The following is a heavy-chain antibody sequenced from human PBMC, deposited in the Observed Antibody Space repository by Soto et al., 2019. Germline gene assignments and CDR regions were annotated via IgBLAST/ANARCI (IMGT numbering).Heavy chain of an antibody. Sequence: QVQLVQSGAEVKKPGSSVKVSCKASGGTFSSYAVSWVRQAPGQGLEWMGGIIPMFGTTNYAPKFQGRVTITADESTSPAYMELSSLSSEDTAVYYCVRGGGYTEKLGDYWGQGTLVTVSS. D-gene: IGHD2-2*02. V-gene: IGHV1-69*12. CDR2: IIPMFGTT. J-gene: IGHJ4*02. CDR1: GGTFSSYA. CDR3: VRGGGYTEKLGDY.